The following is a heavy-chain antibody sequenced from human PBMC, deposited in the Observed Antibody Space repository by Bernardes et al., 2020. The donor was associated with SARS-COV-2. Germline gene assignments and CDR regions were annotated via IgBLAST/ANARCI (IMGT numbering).Heavy chain of an antibody. J-gene: IGHJ3*02. CDR3: ARETKDIVLMAPWGGNAFDI. V-gene: IGHV1-69*04. Sequence: SVKVSCKASGGTFSSYAISWVRQAPGQGLEWMGRIIPILGIANYAQKFQGRVTITADKSTSTAYMELSSLRSEDTAVYYCARETKDIVLMAPWGGNAFDIWGQGTMVTVSS. D-gene: IGHD2-8*01. CDR2: IIPILGIA. CDR1: GGTFSSYA.